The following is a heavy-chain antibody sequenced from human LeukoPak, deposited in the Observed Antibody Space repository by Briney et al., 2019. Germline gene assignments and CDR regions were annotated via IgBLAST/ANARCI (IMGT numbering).Heavy chain of an antibody. CDR2: INSDGSRA. Sequence: GGSLRLSCAASGLTFSSYWMHWVRQAPGKGLVWLSCINSDGSRANYADSVKGRFTISRDNVRNTLFLQLNGLRVEDTAIYYCFREGGDWGQGTLVTVSS. D-gene: IGHD3-10*01. CDR3: FREGGD. CDR1: GLTFSSYW. J-gene: IGHJ4*02. V-gene: IGHV3-74*01.